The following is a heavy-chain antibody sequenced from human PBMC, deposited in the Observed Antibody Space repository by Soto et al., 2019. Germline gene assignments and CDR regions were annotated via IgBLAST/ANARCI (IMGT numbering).Heavy chain of an antibody. J-gene: IGHJ4*02. V-gene: IGHV3-23*01. CDR1: GFTFSSYI. Sequence: GSLRLSCAASGFTFSSYIMNWVRQAPGKGLEWVSSISGSSSMIYYADSVKGRFTISRDNAKNTLYLQMNSLRAEDTAVYYCAKGAAMVTRRAAPDYWGQGTLVTVSS. D-gene: IGHD5-18*01. CDR2: ISGSSSMI. CDR3: AKGAAMVTRRAAPDY.